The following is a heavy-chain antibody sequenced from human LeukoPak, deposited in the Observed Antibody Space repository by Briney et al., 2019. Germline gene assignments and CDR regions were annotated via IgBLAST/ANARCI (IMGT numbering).Heavy chain of an antibody. J-gene: IGHJ4*02. D-gene: IGHD6-19*01. V-gene: IGHV3-48*03. Sequence: GGSLRLSCAASGFTFSSYEMNWVRQAPGKGLEWVSYISSSGSTIYYADSVKGRFTISRDNAKHSLYLQMNSLRAEDTAVYYCARRFWYSSGWYYFDYWGQGTLVTVSS. CDR1: GFTFSSYE. CDR2: ISSSGSTI. CDR3: ARRFWYSSGWYYFDY.